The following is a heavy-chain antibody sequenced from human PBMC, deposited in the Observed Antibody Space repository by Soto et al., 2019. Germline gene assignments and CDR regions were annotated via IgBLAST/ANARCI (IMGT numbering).Heavy chain of an antibody. CDR3: ARVTIFGVVISNV. Sequence: SETLSLTCAVYGGSFSGYYWSWIRQPPGKGLEWIGEINHSGSTNYNPSLKSRVTISVDTSKNQFSLKLSSVTAADTAVYYCARVTIFGVVISNVWGKGTTVTVSS. CDR2: INHSGST. D-gene: IGHD3-3*01. V-gene: IGHV4-34*01. CDR1: GGSFSGYY. J-gene: IGHJ6*04.